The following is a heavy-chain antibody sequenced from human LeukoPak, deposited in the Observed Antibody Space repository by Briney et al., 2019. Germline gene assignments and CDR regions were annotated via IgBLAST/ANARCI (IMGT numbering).Heavy chain of an antibody. CDR3: TTGGSYTASTGDFDY. V-gene: IGHV3-15*01. D-gene: IGHD2-2*02. CDR1: GFTFTNAW. J-gene: IGHJ4*02. CDR2: ILSKAGGETR. Sequence: GGSLRLSCEASGFTFTNAWLNWVRQAPGKGLEWVGRILSKAGGETRDYAAPVKGRFSLSRDDSKHMLYLKMNSLKTEDTAVYYCTTGGSYTASTGDFDYWGPGALVTVSS.